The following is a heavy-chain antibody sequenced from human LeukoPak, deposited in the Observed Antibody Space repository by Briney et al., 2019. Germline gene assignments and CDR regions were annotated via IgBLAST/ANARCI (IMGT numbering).Heavy chain of an antibody. Sequence: GASVKVSCKASGYTFTSYGISWVRQAPGQGLEWMGWISAYNGNTNYVQKLQGRVTMTTDTSTSTAYMELRSLRSDDTAVYYCARDAAATPYYYYGMDVWGQGTTVTVSS. D-gene: IGHD2-15*01. CDR3: ARDAAATPYYYYGMDV. V-gene: IGHV1-18*01. J-gene: IGHJ6*02. CDR2: ISAYNGNT. CDR1: GYTFTSYG.